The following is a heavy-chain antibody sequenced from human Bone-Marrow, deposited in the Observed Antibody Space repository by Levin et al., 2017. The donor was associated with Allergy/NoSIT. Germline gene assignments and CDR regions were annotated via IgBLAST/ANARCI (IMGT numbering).Heavy chain of an antibody. CDR2: ITGDGSNT. V-gene: IGHV3-74*01. Sequence: LSLTCVASGFDLSKDWMHWVRQAPGKGLVWVAQITGDGSNTNYADFVKGRFTISRDNAKNTLYLQMDSLRAEDTSVYFCTRDVHYAMDVWGRGTSVTVSS. CDR3: TRDVHYAMDV. J-gene: IGHJ6*02. CDR1: GFDLSKDW.